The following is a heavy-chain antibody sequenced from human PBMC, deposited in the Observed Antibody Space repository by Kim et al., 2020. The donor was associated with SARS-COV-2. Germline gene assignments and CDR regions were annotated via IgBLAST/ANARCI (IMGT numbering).Heavy chain of an antibody. CDR3: ASRYYGSGSYNFDY. Sequence: SETLSLTCTVSGGSVSSGSYYWSWIRQPPGKGLEWIGYIYYSGSTNYNPSLKSRVTISVDTSKNQFSLKLSSVTAADTAVYYCASRYYGSGSYNFDYWG. CDR1: GGSVSSGSYY. D-gene: IGHD3-10*01. J-gene: IGHJ4*01. CDR2: IYYSGST. V-gene: IGHV4-61*01.